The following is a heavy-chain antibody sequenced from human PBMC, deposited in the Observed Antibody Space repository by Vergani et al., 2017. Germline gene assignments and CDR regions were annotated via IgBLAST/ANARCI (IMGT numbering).Heavy chain of an antibody. J-gene: IGHJ4*02. Sequence: QVQLVESGGGVVQPGGSLRLSCAASGFTFSSYGMHWVRQAPGKGLEWVAFIRYDGSNKYYADSVKGRFTISRDNSKNTLYLQMNSLRAEDTAVYYCAKDLDDILTGPFDYWGQGTLVTDSS. CDR1: GFTFSSYG. D-gene: IGHD3-9*01. CDR2: IRYDGSNK. V-gene: IGHV3-30*02. CDR3: AKDLDDILTGPFDY.